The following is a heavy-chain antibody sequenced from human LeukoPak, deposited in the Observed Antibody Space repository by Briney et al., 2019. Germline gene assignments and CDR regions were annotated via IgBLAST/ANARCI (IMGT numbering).Heavy chain of an antibody. V-gene: IGHV3-7*01. CDR3: AREAPSYYYDSSGYYDY. J-gene: IGHJ4*02. CDR1: GFTVSSYW. CDR2: IKLDASEK. D-gene: IGHD3-22*01. Sequence: RAGGSLRLSCAASGFTVSSYWMSWVRQAPGNGLEWVANIKLDASEKYYVDSVKGRFNISRDNAKNSLYLQMNSLRAEDTAVYYCAREAPSYYYDSSGYYDYWGQGTLVTVSS.